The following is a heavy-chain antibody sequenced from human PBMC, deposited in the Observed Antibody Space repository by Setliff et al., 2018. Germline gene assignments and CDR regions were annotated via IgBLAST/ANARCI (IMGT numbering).Heavy chain of an antibody. J-gene: IGHJ4*02. CDR1: GFTLSSYA. CDR3: TTDYGSGSYY. V-gene: IGHV3-15*01. Sequence: GGSLRLSCVASGFTLSSYAMSWVRQAPGRGLEWVGRIKSKTDDGTTDYAAPVKGRFTISRDDSKNTLYLQMNSLRTEDTAVYYCTTDYGSGSYYWGQGTLVTVSS. D-gene: IGHD3-10*01. CDR2: IKSKTDDGTT.